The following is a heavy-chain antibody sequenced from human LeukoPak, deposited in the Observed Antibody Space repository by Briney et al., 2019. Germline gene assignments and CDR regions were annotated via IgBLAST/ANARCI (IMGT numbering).Heavy chain of an antibody. CDR2: IYTSGST. D-gene: IGHD1-26*01. Sequence: SEALSLTCTVSGGSDSSGNYYWTWIRQPAGKGLEWIGRIYTSGSTNYNPSLKSRVTISIDASKNQFSLRLSSVTAADTAVYYCTRGGELMNYWGQGTLVTVSS. CDR1: GGSDSSGNYY. J-gene: IGHJ4*02. V-gene: IGHV4-61*02. CDR3: TRGGELMNY.